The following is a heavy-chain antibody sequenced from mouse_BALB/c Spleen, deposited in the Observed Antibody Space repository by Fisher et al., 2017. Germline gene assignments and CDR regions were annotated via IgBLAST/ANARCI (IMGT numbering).Heavy chain of an antibody. D-gene: IGHD1-1*01. J-gene: IGHJ4*01. V-gene: IGHV1S45*01. CDR3: ARGGGSSYYAMDY. Sequence: KFKGKATLTVDKSSSTAYMQLNSLTSEDSAVYYCARGGGSSYYAMDYWGQGTSVTVSS.